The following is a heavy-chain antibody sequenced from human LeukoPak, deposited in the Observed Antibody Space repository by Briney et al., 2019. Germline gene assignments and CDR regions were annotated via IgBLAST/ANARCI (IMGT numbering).Heavy chain of an antibody. CDR1: GYTFTGHY. CDR3: ARALRYDDSSGYYAY. CDR2: INPKSGVT. Sequence: ASVKVSCKASGYTFTGHYMHWVRQAPGQGPEWMGWINPKSGVTNYAQTLQGRVTMTRDTSISTVYMELSRLTTDDTAVYFCARALRYDDSSGYYAYWGRGTLVTVSS. D-gene: IGHD3-22*01. V-gene: IGHV1-2*02. J-gene: IGHJ4*02.